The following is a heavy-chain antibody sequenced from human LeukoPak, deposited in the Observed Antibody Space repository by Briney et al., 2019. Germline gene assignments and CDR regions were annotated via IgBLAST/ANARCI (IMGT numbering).Heavy chain of an antibody. CDR2: IYATGST. Sequence: PSETLSLTCTVSGGSISSSTSYWGWIRQPPGKGLEWIGSIYATGSTYYKSSLKSRVTISIDTSNNQFSLKLSSVTAADTAVYYCARLSFVAQYNWFDPWGQGTLVTVSS. CDR3: ARLSFVAQYNWFDP. V-gene: IGHV4-39*07. D-gene: IGHD3-3*01. CDR1: GGSISSSTSY. J-gene: IGHJ5*02.